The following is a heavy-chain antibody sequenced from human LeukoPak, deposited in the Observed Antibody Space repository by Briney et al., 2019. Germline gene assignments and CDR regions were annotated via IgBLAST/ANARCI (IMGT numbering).Heavy chain of an antibody. V-gene: IGHV5-51*01. Sequence: HGESLKISCKGSGYSFTSYWIGWVRQMPGKGLEWMGIIYPGDFDTRYSPSFQGQVTISADKSISTAYLQWSSLKASDTAMYYCARQQPYLHYYYYGMDVWGQGTTVTVSS. CDR2: IYPGDFDT. D-gene: IGHD5-18*01. CDR3: ARQQPYLHYYYYGMDV. J-gene: IGHJ6*02. CDR1: GYSFTSYW.